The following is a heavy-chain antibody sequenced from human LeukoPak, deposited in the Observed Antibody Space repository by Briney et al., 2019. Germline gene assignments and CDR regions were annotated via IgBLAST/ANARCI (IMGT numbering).Heavy chain of an antibody. V-gene: IGHV3-7*03. CDR2: INHNGNVN. J-gene: IGHJ6*02. Sequence: GGSLRLSCAAYGFTFRSYWMNWARQAPGKGLEWVASINHNGNVNYYVDSVKGRFTISRDNAKNSLYLQMSNLRAEDTAVYFCARGGGLDVWGQGATVTVSS. CDR3: ARGGGLDV. D-gene: IGHD3-16*01. CDR1: GFTFRSYW.